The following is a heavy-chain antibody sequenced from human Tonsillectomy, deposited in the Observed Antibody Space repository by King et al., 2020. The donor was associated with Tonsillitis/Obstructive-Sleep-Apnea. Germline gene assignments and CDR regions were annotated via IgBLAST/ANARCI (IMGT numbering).Heavy chain of an antibody. CDR1: AFTFSSYA. Sequence: VQLVESGGGLAQPGGSLRLSCAASAFTFSSYAMSWVRQAPGKGLEWVSVISGSGDNTYYADSVKGRVTISRDKSKNTGFLQINSLRAEDTAVYYCAKGSGGDPTYYYYGMDVWGQGTTVTVPS. CDR2: ISGSGDNT. J-gene: IGHJ6*02. CDR3: AKGSGGDPTYYYYGMDV. V-gene: IGHV3-23*04. D-gene: IGHD2-21*02.